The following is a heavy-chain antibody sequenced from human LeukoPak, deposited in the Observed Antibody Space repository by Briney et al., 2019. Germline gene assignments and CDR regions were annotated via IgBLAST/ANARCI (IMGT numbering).Heavy chain of an antibody. D-gene: IGHD3-22*01. V-gene: IGHV1-24*01. CDR3: ATPRTLPNYYDSSGYYSDAFDI. Sequence: GSLRLSCAASGFTFSGSAMHWVPQAPGKGIEWIGGFDPEDGETIYAQKFQGRVTMTEDTSTDTANMELKSLRSEDTAVYYCATPRTLPNYYDSSGYYSDAFDIWGQGTMVTVSS. CDR1: GFTFSGSA. CDR2: FDPEDGET. J-gene: IGHJ3*02.